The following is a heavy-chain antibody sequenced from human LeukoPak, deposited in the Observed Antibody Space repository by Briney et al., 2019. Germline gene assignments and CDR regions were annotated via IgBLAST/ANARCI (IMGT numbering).Heavy chain of an antibody. Sequence: GGSLRLSCAASGFTFSSYAMSWVRQAPGKGLEWVSAISSSGDNTYYADSVKGQFTISRDNSKNTLDLQTNSLRAEDTAMYHCAKVKALDAVASYFDYWGQGTLVTVSS. V-gene: IGHV3-23*01. D-gene: IGHD2-8*01. CDR3: AKVKALDAVASYFDY. CDR1: GFTFSSYA. J-gene: IGHJ4*02. CDR2: ISSSGDNT.